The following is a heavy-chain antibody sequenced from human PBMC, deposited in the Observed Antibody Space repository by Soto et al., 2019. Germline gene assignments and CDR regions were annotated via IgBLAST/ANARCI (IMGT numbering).Heavy chain of an antibody. J-gene: IGHJ6*02. D-gene: IGHD3-10*01. CDR1: GFAFSNYW. V-gene: IGHV5-51*01. CDR3: ASSTMVRGVLYGMDV. CDR2: TYPGDSAT. Sequence: PGESLKISCKTSGFAFSNYWVGWVRQMPGKGFEWMGITYPGDSATNYSPSFQGHVTISADKSISTAYLQWSSLKASDTAMYYCASSTMVRGVLYGMDVWGQGTTVTVSS.